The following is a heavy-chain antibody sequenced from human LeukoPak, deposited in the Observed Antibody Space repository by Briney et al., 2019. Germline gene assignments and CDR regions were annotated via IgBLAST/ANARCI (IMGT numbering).Heavy chain of an antibody. Sequence: GRSLRLSCAASGFTFSSYGMHWVRQAPGKGLEWVAVISYDGTNKYYADSVKGRFTISRDNSKNTLYLQMNSPRAEDTAIYYCAKATSPRDYGGNLPRDYWGQGTLVTVSS. CDR2: ISYDGTNK. CDR3: AKATSPRDYGGNLPRDY. J-gene: IGHJ4*02. CDR1: GFTFSSYG. V-gene: IGHV3-30*18. D-gene: IGHD4-23*01.